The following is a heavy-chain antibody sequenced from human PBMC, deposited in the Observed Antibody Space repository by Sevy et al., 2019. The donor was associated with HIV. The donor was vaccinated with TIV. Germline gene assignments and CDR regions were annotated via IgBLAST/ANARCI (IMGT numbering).Heavy chain of an antibody. J-gene: IGHJ6*02. CDR2: ISGSGGST. CDR1: GFTFSSYA. D-gene: IGHD2-15*01. Sequence: GGSLRLSCAASGFTFSSYAMSWVRQAPGKGLEWVSAISGSGGSTYYADSVKGRFTISRDNSKNTLYLQMNSLRAEDTAVYYCAKEGGGYCSGGSCYWMYYYYGMDVWGQGTTVTVSS. V-gene: IGHV3-23*01. CDR3: AKEGGGYCSGGSCYWMYYYYGMDV.